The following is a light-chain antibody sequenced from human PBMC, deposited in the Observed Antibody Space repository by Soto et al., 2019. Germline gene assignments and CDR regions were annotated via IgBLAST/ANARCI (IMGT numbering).Light chain of an antibody. V-gene: IGKV3-15*01. Sequence: EIVMTQSPATLSVSPGEGATLSCRASQSVGTKVAWYQHKTGQAPRLLIYGTSTRATGIPARFSGSRSGTEFTLTTSSLQSEDCAVYYCQQYNDWPPEYTFGQGTKLEI. CDR2: GTS. J-gene: IGKJ2*01. CDR3: QQYNDWPPEYT. CDR1: QSVGTK.